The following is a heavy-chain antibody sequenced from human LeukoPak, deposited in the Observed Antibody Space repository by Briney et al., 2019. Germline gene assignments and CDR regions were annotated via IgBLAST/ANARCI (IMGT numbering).Heavy chain of an antibody. D-gene: IGHD3-3*01. CDR2: IYYSGST. Sequence: PSETLSLTCTVSGGSISSYYWSWIRQPPGKGLEWIGYIYYSGSTNYNPSLKSRVTISVDTSKNQFSLKLSSVTAADTAVYCCASAEGFLEWPFFDYWGQGTLVTVSS. CDR1: GGSISSYY. CDR3: ASAEGFLEWPFFDY. J-gene: IGHJ4*02. V-gene: IGHV4-59*08.